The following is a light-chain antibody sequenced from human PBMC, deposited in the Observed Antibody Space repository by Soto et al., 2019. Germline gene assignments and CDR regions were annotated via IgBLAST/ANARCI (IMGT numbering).Light chain of an antibody. CDR3: QQYGTVPNT. V-gene: IGKV3-15*01. J-gene: IGKJ5*01. CDR2: GAS. Sequence: EIVMTQSPATLSVSQGERATLSCRASQSVSSNLAWYQQKPGQAPKLLIYGASTRATGIPARFSGSGSGTEFTLTISSLQSEDFAVYYCQQYGTVPNTCGQGTRLEI. CDR1: QSVSSN.